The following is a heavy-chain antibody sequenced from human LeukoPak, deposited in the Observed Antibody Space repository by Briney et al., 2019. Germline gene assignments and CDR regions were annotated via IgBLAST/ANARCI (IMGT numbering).Heavy chain of an antibody. V-gene: IGHV4-31*03. D-gene: IGHD3-22*01. J-gene: IGHJ3*02. CDR2: IYYCGST. CDR3: ARDRPYYYDSSGYHDAFDI. CDR1: GGSISSGGYY. Sequence: SQTLSLTCTVSGGSISSGGYYWSWIRQHPGKGLEWIGYIYYCGSTYYNPSLKSRVTISVDTSKNQFSLKLSSVTAADTAVYYCARDRPYYYDSSGYHDAFDIWGQGTMVTVSS.